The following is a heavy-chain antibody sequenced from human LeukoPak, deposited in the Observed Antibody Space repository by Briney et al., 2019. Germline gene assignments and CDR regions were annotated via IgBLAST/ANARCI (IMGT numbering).Heavy chain of an antibody. CDR1: GFTFSSYG. V-gene: IGHV3-30*03. J-gene: IGHJ4*02. CDR3: AILTYYYDSPFDY. D-gene: IGHD3-22*01. CDR2: ISYDGSNK. Sequence: PGGSLRHSCAASGFTFSSYGMHWVRQAPGKGLEWVAVISYDGSNKYYADSVKGRFTISRDNSKNTLYLQMNSLRAEDTAVYYCAILTYYYDSPFDYWGQGTLVTVSS.